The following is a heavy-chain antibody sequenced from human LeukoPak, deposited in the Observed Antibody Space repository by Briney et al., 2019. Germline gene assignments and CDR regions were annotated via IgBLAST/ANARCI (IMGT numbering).Heavy chain of an antibody. D-gene: IGHD6-13*01. J-gene: IGHJ1*01. V-gene: IGHV5-51*01. CDR1: GSCFTSYW. Sequence: RGESLKISSKCSGSCFTSYWIAWVRPMPGKGLEWMGIIYPGDSDTRYSPSFQGQVTISADKSISTAYLQWSSLKASDNAIYYCARRASSEEYFQHWGQGTLVTVSS. CDR2: IYPGDSDT. CDR3: ARRASSEEYFQH.